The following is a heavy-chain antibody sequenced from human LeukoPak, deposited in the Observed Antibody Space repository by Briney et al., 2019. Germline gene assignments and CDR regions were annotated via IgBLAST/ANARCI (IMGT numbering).Heavy chain of an antibody. V-gene: IGHV3-48*04. Sequence: GGSLRLSCAASGFTFSSYSMNWVRQAPGKGLEWVSYISSSSSTIYYADSVKGRFTISRDNAKNSLYLQMNSLRAEDTAVYYCARATNYYDSSGYYYIYTLDYWGQGTLVTVSS. D-gene: IGHD3-22*01. CDR3: ARATNYYDSSGYYYIYTLDY. CDR2: ISSSSSTI. J-gene: IGHJ4*02. CDR1: GFTFSSYS.